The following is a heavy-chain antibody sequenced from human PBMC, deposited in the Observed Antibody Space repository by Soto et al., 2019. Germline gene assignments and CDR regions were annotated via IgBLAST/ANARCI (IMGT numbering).Heavy chain of an antibody. Sequence: EVQLLESGGGLVQPGESLRLSCAASGFTFSSSAMSWVRQAPGKGLEWVSTLGGSGGTYYADSVKGRFTISRDNSNNALYLQMNSLRAEDTAVYYCAKEPGIAAAGTKVWFDPWGQGTLVTVSS. D-gene: IGHD6-13*01. J-gene: IGHJ5*02. V-gene: IGHV3-23*01. CDR2: LGGSGGT. CDR1: GFTFSSSA. CDR3: AKEPGIAAAGTKVWFDP.